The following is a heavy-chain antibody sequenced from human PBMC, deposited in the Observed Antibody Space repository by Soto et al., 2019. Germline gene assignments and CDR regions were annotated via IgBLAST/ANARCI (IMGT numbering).Heavy chain of an antibody. CDR1: GFTFSSYA. V-gene: IGHV3-30-3*01. D-gene: IGHD3-10*01. CDR2: ISYDGSNK. J-gene: IGHJ4*02. Sequence: QVQLVESGGGVVQPGRSLRLSCAASGFTFSSYAMHWVRQAPGKGLEWVAVISYDGSNKYYADSVKGRFTISRDNSKNTLYLQMNSLRAEDTAVYYCARDFMVRGRRIDYWGQGTLVTVSS. CDR3: ARDFMVRGRRIDY.